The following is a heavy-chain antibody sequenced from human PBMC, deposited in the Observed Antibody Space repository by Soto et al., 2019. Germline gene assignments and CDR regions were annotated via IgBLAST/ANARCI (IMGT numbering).Heavy chain of an antibody. CDR1: GFTFDDYA. D-gene: IGHD3-3*01. V-gene: IGHV3-23*01. Sequence: GGSLRLSCAAPGFTFDDYAMSWVRQAPGKGLEWVSAISGSGGSTYYADSVKGRFTISRDNSKNTLYLQMNSLRAEDTAVYYCAKAFGGVWSGYYTSYYYYGMDVWGQGTTVTVSS. CDR3: AKAFGGVWSGYYTSYYYYGMDV. J-gene: IGHJ6*02. CDR2: ISGSGGST.